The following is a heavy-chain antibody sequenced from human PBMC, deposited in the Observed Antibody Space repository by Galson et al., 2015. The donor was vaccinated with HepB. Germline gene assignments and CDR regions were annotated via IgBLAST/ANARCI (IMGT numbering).Heavy chain of an antibody. Sequence: SLRLSCAASGFPFSSYGMHWVRQAPGKGLEWVAMISYDGSNIYYGDSVKGRFTISRDNSKNTLYLQMSSLRPGDTAVYYCAKKRAGSTWSPCDYWGQGTLVTVSS. V-gene: IGHV3-30*18. J-gene: IGHJ4*02. CDR3: AKKRAGSTWSPCDY. D-gene: IGHD2/OR15-2a*01. CDR1: GFPFSSYG. CDR2: ISYDGSNI.